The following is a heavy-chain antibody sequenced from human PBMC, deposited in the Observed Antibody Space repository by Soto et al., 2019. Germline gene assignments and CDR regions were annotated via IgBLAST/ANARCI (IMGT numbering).Heavy chain of an antibody. CDR1: GFTVSSNY. Sequence: GGSLRLSCAASGFTVSSNYMSWVRQAPGKGLEWVSVIYSGGSTYYADSVKGRFTISRDNSKNTLYLQMNSLRAEDTAVYYCARDPYGDYVGYFDYWGQGTLVTVSS. D-gene: IGHD4-17*01. V-gene: IGHV3-66*01. J-gene: IGHJ4*02. CDR2: IYSGGST. CDR3: ARDPYGDYVGYFDY.